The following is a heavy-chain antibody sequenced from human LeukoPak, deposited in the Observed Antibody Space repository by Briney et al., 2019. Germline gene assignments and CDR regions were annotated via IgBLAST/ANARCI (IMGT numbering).Heavy chain of an antibody. CDR2: IYSGGST. CDR1: GFTVSSNY. Sequence: GGSLRLSCAASGFTVSSNYMSWVRQAPGKGLEWVSVIYSGGSTYYADSVKGRFTISRDNSKNTLYLQMHSLRAEDTAVYYCARERTSYGYYYYYGMDVWGQGTTVTVSS. D-gene: IGHD5-18*01. J-gene: IGHJ6*02. V-gene: IGHV3-53*01. CDR3: ARERTSYGYYYYYGMDV.